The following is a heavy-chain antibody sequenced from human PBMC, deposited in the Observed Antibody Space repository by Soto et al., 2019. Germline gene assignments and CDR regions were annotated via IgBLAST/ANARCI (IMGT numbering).Heavy chain of an antibody. D-gene: IGHD4-17*01. CDR1: GGTFSSYP. CDR3: AREGDYGDYFFDY. V-gene: IGHV1-69*04. CDR2: IIPILGIA. Sequence: QVQLVQSGAEVKKPGSSVKVSCKASGGTFSSYPISWVRQAPGQGLEWMGRIIPILGIANYAQKFQGRVTITADKSTSTAYMELSSLRSEDTAVYYCAREGDYGDYFFDYWGQGTLVTVSS. J-gene: IGHJ4*02.